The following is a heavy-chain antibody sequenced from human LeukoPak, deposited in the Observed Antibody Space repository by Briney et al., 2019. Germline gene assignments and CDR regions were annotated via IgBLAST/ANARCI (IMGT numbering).Heavy chain of an antibody. CDR1: GFTFSRYS. CDR3: ARGYSSDMGVAFDI. J-gene: IGHJ3*02. D-gene: IGHD6-19*01. V-gene: IGHV3-21*01. Sequence: PGGSLRLSCAASGFTFSRYSMNWVRQAPGKGLEWISSISTSSTYIYYADSVMGRFTISRDNAKNSLYLQMNSLRGEDTAVYYCARGYSSDMGVAFDIWGQGTMVTVSS. CDR2: ISTSSTYI.